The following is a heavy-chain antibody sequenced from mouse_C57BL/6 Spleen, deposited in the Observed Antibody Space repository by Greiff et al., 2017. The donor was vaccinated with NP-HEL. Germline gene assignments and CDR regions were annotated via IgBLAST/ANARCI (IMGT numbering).Heavy chain of an antibody. CDR1: GFTFSSYA. CDR2: ISDGGSYT. J-gene: IGHJ2*01. V-gene: IGHV5-4*01. D-gene: IGHD1-1*01. CDR3: ARDGTTGVAGFFDY. Sequence: EVMLVESGGGLVKPGGSLKLSCAASGFTFSSYAMSWVRQTPEKRLEWVATISDGGSYTYYPDNVKGRFTISRDNAKNNLYLQMSHLKSEDTAMYYCARDGTTGVAGFFDYWGQGTTLTVSS.